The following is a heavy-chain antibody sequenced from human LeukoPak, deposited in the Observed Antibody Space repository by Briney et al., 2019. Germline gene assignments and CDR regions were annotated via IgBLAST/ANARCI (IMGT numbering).Heavy chain of an antibody. CDR2: IRSSNTV. V-gene: IGHV3-69-1*01. CDR1: GFTFSYYN. Sequence: GGSLRLSCAASGFTFSYYNMNCGRQAPGEGLECVSYIRSSNTVYYADSVKGRFTISRDNAKNSLYLQMNSLRAEDTAVYYCARVQLWSDYWGQGTLVTVSS. D-gene: IGHD5-18*01. J-gene: IGHJ4*02. CDR3: ARVQLWSDY.